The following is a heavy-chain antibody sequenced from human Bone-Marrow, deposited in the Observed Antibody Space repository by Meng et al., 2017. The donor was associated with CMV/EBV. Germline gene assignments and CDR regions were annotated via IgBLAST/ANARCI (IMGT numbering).Heavy chain of an antibody. CDR2: ISSSGSTI. V-gene: IGHV3-11*01. CDR1: GFTFSDYY. J-gene: IGHJ4*02. Sequence: GESLKISCAASGFTFSDYYMSWIRQAPGKGLEWVSYISSSGSTIYYADSVKGRFTISRDNSKNTLYLQMNSLRAEDTAVYYCAKVGAPSGCSSTSCSYGELVPDYWGQGTLVPVSS. D-gene: IGHD2-2*01. CDR3: AKVGAPSGCSSTSCSYGELVPDY.